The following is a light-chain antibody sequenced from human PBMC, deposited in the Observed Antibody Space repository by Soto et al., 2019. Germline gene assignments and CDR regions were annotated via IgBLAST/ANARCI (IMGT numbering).Light chain of an antibody. V-gene: IGLV2-8*01. CDR1: NSDVGAYNY. CDR2: EVT. CDR3: CSYAGSYTFYV. Sequence: QSALTQPPSASGSPGQSVTISCTGTNSDVGAYNYVSWYQQHPGKAPKLMIYEVTKRPSGVPDRFSGSKSGNTASLTVSGLQAEDEADYYCCSYAGSYTFYVFGTGTKLTVL. J-gene: IGLJ1*01.